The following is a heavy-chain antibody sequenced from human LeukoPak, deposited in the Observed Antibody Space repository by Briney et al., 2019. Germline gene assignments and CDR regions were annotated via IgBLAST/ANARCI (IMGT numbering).Heavy chain of an antibody. Sequence: GESLKISCKGSGYSFTSYWIGWVRQMPGKGLEWMWIIYPGDSDTRYSASFQGQVTLSADKSTSTAYLQWSSLKASDTAMYSCARTYGDYLPFDSWGQGTLVTVSS. CDR1: GYSFTSYW. CDR3: ARTYGDYLPFDS. J-gene: IGHJ4*02. CDR2: IYPGDSDT. D-gene: IGHD4-17*01. V-gene: IGHV5-51*01.